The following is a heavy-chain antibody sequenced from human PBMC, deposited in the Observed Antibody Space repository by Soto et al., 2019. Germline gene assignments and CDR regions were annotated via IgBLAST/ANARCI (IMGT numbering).Heavy chain of an antibody. Sequence: SSVKVSCKASGGTFSSYAISWVRQAPGQGLEWMGGIIPIFGTANYAQKFQGRVTITADESTSTAYMELSSLRSEDTAVYYCARYYYDSSGYYYHWFDPWGQGTRFTVS. CDR1: GGTFSSYA. D-gene: IGHD3-22*01. CDR3: ARYYYDSSGYYYHWFDP. CDR2: IIPIFGTA. V-gene: IGHV1-69*13. J-gene: IGHJ5*02.